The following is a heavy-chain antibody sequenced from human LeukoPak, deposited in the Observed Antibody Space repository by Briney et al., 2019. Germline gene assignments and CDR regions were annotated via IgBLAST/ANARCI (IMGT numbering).Heavy chain of an antibody. J-gene: IGHJ4*02. V-gene: IGHV3-74*01. CDR3: ARGGYSYGFHDNFDY. CDR2: INSDGSST. D-gene: IGHD5-18*01. Sequence: GGSLRLSCAASGFTFSSYWMHWVRQAPGKGLVWFSRINSDGSSTSYADSVKGRFTISRDNAKNTLYLQMNSLRAEDTAVYYCARGGYSYGFHDNFDYWGQGTLVTVSS. CDR1: GFTFSSYW.